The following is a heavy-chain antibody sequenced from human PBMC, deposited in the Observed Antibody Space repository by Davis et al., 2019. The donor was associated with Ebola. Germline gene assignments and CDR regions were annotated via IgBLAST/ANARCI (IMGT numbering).Heavy chain of an antibody. CDR2: IIPIFGTA. D-gene: IGHD2-15*01. Sequence: SVKVSCKASGGTFSSYAISWVRQAPGQGLEWMGGIIPIFGTANYAQKFQGRVTITADESTSTAYMELRSLRSDDTAVYYCARGRQRGDIVVVVAATPFDPWGQGTLVTVSS. CDR3: ARGRQRGDIVVVVAATPFDP. V-gene: IGHV1-69*13. J-gene: IGHJ5*02. CDR1: GGTFSSYA.